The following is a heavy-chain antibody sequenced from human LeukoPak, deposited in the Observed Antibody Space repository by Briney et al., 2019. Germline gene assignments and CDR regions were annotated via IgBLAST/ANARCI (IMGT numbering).Heavy chain of an antibody. CDR1: GFTFSSYA. CDR3: ARDRSWGNAFDI. V-gene: IGHV3-30-3*01. D-gene: IGHD3-16*01. J-gene: IGHJ3*02. Sequence: GSLRLSCAASGFTFSSYAMHWVRQAPGKGLEWVAVISYDGSNKYYADSVKGRFTISRDNSKNTLYLQMNSLRAEDTAVYYCARDRSWGNAFDIWGPGTMVTVSS. CDR2: ISYDGSNK.